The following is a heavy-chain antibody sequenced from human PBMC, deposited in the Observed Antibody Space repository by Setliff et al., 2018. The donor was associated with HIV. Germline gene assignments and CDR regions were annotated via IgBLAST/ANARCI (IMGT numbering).Heavy chain of an antibody. CDR1: GGSLSSGSYY. J-gene: IGHJ6*04. Sequence: PSETLSLTCTVSGGSLSSGSYYWSWIRQPPGKGLEWIGYIYYSGSTNYNPSLKSRVTISVDTSKNQFSLRLNSVTAADTAIYYCTRRGADSYYPRPLDVWGKGTTVTVSS. V-gene: IGHV4-61*01. D-gene: IGHD3-10*01. CDR3: TRRGADSYYPRPLDV. CDR2: IYYSGST.